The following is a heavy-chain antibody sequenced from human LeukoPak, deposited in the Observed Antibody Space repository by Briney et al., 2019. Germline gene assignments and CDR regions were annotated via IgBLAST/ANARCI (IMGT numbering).Heavy chain of an antibody. CDR1: GISFTSYS. CDR3: ARGFGSTWATEY. CDR2: ITSGGTYM. V-gene: IGHV3-21*01. Sequence: GGSLRLSCAASGISFTSYSMTWVRQAPGKGLEWVSSITSGGTYMYYADSLKGRFTISRDNAKNSLYLQMDSLRVEDTAVYYCARGFGSTWATEYWGQGTLVTVSS. J-gene: IGHJ4*02. D-gene: IGHD6-13*01.